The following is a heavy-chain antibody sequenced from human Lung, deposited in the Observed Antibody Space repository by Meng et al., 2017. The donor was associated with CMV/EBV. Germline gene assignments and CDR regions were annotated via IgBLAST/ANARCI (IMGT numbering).Heavy chain of an antibody. D-gene: IGHD5-12*01. J-gene: IGHJ4*02. CDR1: GFMFSSYT. CDR3: ARGNDSGYDVPDY. CDR2: ISSSSAYI. V-gene: IGHV3-21*04. Sequence: GESLKISCAASGFMFSSYTMNWVRQAPGRGLEWVSSISSSSAYIFYADSVKGRLTISRDNAKKSLNLQMHSLRAEDTALYYCARGNDSGYDVPDYRGQGTMVTVSS.